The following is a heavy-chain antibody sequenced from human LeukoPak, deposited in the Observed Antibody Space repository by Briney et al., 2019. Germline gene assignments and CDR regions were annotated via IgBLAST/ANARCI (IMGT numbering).Heavy chain of an antibody. Sequence: GGSLRLSCTASGFTFSSYSMNWVRQAPGKGLEWVSYISSSGSTIYYADSVKGRFTISRDNAKNSLYLQMNSLRAEDAAVYYCARENDYGGDFDYWGQGTLVTVSS. CDR2: ISSSGSTI. CDR3: ARENDYGGDFDY. J-gene: IGHJ4*02. V-gene: IGHV3-48*04. D-gene: IGHD4-23*01. CDR1: GFTFSSYS.